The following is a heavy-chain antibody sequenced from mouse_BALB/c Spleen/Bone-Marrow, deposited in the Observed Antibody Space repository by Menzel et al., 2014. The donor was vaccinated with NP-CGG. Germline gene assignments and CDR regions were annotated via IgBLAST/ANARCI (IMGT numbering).Heavy chain of an antibody. Sequence: LQESGPELVKPGALVKISCKASGYTFTSYDINWVKQRPGQGLEWIGWIYHGDGSTKYNEKSKGKATLAADKSSSTAYMQLSSLTSEKSAVYFCARSGDSSGYGFAYWGQGTLVTVSA. J-gene: IGHJ3*01. D-gene: IGHD3-2*01. CDR3: ARSGDSSGYGFAY. V-gene: IGHV1S33*01. CDR2: IYHGDGST. CDR1: GYTFTSYD.